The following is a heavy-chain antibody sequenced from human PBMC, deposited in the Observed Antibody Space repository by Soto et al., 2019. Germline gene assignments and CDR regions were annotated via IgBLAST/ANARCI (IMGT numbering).Heavy chain of an antibody. J-gene: IGHJ3*02. Sequence: GASVKVSCKASGYTFTSFGISWVRQAPGQGLEWMGWISTYNGNTNYVQKLQGRVTITTDTSTSTAYMELSSLRSDDTAVYYCARAPPQNVVVVAATPTDAFDIWGQGTMVTVSS. CDR2: ISTYNGNT. CDR3: ARAPPQNVVVVAATPTDAFDI. V-gene: IGHV1-18*01. D-gene: IGHD2-15*01. CDR1: GYTFTSFG.